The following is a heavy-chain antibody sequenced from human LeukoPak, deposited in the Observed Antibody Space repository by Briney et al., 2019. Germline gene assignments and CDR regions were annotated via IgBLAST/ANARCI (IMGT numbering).Heavy chain of an antibody. Sequence: GGSLRLSCAASGFTFSSYWMHWVRHAPGKGLVWVSRINSDGSSTSYADSVRGRFTISRDNAKNTLYLQMNSLRAEDTAVYYCARGATYYYDSSGYYFYWGQGTLVTVSS. V-gene: IGHV3-74*01. D-gene: IGHD3-22*01. J-gene: IGHJ4*02. CDR2: INSDGSST. CDR3: ARGATYYYDSSGYYFY. CDR1: GFTFSSYW.